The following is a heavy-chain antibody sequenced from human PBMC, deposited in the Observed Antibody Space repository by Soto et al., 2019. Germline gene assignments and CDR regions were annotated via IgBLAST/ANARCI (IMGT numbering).Heavy chain of an antibody. V-gene: IGHV3-74*01. CDR3: ARLPNKSPQN. CDR2: ISNDGSST. J-gene: IGHJ1*01. Sequence: EVQLVESGVGLVQPGGSLRLSCVASGFTFSSYWMHWVRQAPGKGLVWVSSISNDGSSTSYADPVKGRFTISRDNAKNTLYLQMNSRRAEDTAVYYCARLPNKSPQNWGQGTLVIVSP. CDR1: GFTFSSYW.